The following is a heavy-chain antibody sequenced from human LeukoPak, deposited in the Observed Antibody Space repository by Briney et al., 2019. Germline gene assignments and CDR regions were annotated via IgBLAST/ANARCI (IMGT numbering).Heavy chain of an antibody. Sequence: GGSLRLSCAASGFTFSSYAMHWVRQAPGKGLEWVANIKQDGSEKYYVDSVKGRFTISRDNAKNSLYLQMNSLRAEDTAVYYCARDESYNWNDGVDAFDIWGQGTMVTVSS. D-gene: IGHD1-1*01. CDR1: GFTFSSYA. J-gene: IGHJ3*02. CDR3: ARDESYNWNDGVDAFDI. CDR2: IKQDGSEK. V-gene: IGHV3-7*01.